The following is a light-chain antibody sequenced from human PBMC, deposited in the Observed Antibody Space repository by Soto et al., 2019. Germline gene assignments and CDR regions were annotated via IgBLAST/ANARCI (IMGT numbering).Light chain of an antibody. CDR1: QSVSSN. CDR2: GGS. V-gene: IGKV3D-15*01. Sequence: IVMTQSPATLSVSPWERATLSCRASQSVSSNLAWYQQKPGQAPRLLIYGGSTRATGIPARFSGSGSGTEFTLTINSLQSEDFAVYHCQQYNNWPPWTFGQGTKVDIK. CDR3: QQYNNWPPWT. J-gene: IGKJ1*01.